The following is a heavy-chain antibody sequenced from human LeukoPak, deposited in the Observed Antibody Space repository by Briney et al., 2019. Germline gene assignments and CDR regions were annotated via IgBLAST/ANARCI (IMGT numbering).Heavy chain of an antibody. Sequence: SETLSLTCTVSGDSISYYYWSWIRQPPGKGLEWVGYIYYSGSTNYNPSLKSRVTISVDTSKNQFSLKLSSVTAADTAVYYCARFPGSAEYRHYYYMDVWGKGTTVTVSS. V-gene: IGHV4-59*01. CDR1: GDSISYYY. D-gene: IGHD2-15*01. CDR2: IYYSGST. CDR3: ARFPGSAEYRHYYYMDV. J-gene: IGHJ6*03.